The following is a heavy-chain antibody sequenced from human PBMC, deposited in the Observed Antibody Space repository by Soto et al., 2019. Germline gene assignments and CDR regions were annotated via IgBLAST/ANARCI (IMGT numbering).Heavy chain of an antibody. J-gene: IGHJ4*02. CDR3: AKDDRIEFDGAGSHGALAY. CDR2: IIPIFGTA. Sequence: SVKVSCKASGGTFSSYAISWVRQAPGQGLEWMGGIIPIFGTANYAQKFQGRVTITADESTSTAYMELNSLGADDTAVYYCAKDDRIEFDGAGSHGALAYWGQGSLVTVSS. CDR1: GGTFSSYA. D-gene: IGHD2-8*01. V-gene: IGHV1-69*13.